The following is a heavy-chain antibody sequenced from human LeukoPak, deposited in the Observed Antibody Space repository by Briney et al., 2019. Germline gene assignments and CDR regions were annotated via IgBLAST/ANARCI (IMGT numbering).Heavy chain of an antibody. Sequence: GGSLRLSCAAAGFTFSSHAMNWVRQAPGKGLEWVSGISGSGGSTYYADSVKGRFTISRDNSKNTLYLQMNSLRAEDTAIYYCAKDWAVAGTNYFDYWGQGTLVTVSS. CDR1: GFTFSSHA. CDR2: ISGSGGST. D-gene: IGHD6-19*01. CDR3: AKDWAVAGTNYFDY. V-gene: IGHV3-23*01. J-gene: IGHJ4*02.